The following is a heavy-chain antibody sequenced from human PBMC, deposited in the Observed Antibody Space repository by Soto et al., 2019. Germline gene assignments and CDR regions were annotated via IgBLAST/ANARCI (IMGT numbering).Heavy chain of an antibody. CDR3: ARNPNCSGGSCSPNFDY. CDR2: IYYSGSN. CDR1: GGSISSSSYY. J-gene: IGHJ4*02. Sequence: QLQLQESGPGLVKPSETLSLTCTVSGGSISSSSYYWGWIRQPPGKGLEWIGSIYYSGSNYYNPSLKSRVTISVDTSKNQFSLKLSSVTAADTAVYYCARNPNCSGGSCSPNFDYWGQGTLVTVSS. D-gene: IGHD2-15*01. V-gene: IGHV4-39*01.